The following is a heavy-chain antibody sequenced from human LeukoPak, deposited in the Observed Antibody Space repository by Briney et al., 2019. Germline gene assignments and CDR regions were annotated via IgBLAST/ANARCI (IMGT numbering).Heavy chain of an antibody. J-gene: IGHJ3*02. CDR2: IGGSGDST. CDR3: AKDDYGGNPGAFDI. Sequence: GGSLRLSCAASGFTFSSYAMSWVRQAPGRRLEWVSAIGGSGDSTYYADSVKGRFTISRDNSKNTLYLQMNSLRADDTAVYYCAKDDYGGNPGAFDIWGQGTMVTVSS. CDR1: GFTFSSYA. V-gene: IGHV3-23*01. D-gene: IGHD4-23*01.